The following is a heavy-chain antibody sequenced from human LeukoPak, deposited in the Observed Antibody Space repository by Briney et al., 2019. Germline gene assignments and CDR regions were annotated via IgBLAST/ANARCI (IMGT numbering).Heavy chain of an antibody. J-gene: IGHJ4*02. Sequence: GASVNVSCKASGYTFTSYGISWVRQAPGQGLEWTGWISAYNGNTNYAQKLQGRVTMTTDTSTSTAYMELRSLRSDDTAVYYCARALGYCSSTSCYDFGYWGQGTLVTVSS. CDR3: ARALGYCSSTSCYDFGY. CDR2: ISAYNGNT. V-gene: IGHV1-18*01. D-gene: IGHD2-2*01. CDR1: GYTFTSYG.